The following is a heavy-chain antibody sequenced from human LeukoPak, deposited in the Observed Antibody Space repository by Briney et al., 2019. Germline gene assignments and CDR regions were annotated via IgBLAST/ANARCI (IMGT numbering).Heavy chain of an antibody. J-gene: IGHJ4*02. Sequence: GGSLRLSCAASGFTFSSYAMSWVRQAPGKGLEWVSVISGSGGRTYYADSVKGRFTISRDNSNNTLYLQMNSLRAEDTAVYYCAKAVSSGRKSGLYYFDYWGQGTLVTVSS. CDR3: AKAVSSGRKSGLYYFDY. D-gene: IGHD3-22*01. V-gene: IGHV3-23*01. CDR1: GFTFSSYA. CDR2: ISGSGGRT.